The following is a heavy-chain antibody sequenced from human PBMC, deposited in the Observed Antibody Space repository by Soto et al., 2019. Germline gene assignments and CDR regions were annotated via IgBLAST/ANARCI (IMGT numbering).Heavy chain of an antibody. CDR2: INTNNGGA. CDR3: AKGRGSNSLHTSYNWFDT. J-gene: IGHJ5*02. V-gene: IGHV1-2*02. D-gene: IGHD6-13*01. CDR1: GYIFTEYH. Sequence: ASVKVSCKASGYIFTEYHIHWVRQAPGQGLEFMGWINTNNGGAGSAQQFQGRVTVTRDTSINTVYLELSNLRSDDTAVYFCAKGRGSNSLHTSYNWFDTSGQGTLVTLSS.